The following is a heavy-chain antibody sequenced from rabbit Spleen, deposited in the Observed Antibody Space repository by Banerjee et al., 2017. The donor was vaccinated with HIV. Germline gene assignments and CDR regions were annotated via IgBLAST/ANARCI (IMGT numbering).Heavy chain of an antibody. J-gene: IGHJ4*01. CDR2: IYLGSSGDT. Sequence: QSLEESGGDLVKPGASLTLTCTASGFSFSSSYYMSWVRQAPGKGLEWIAYIYLGSSGDTYYASWAKGRFTISKTSSTTVTLQMTSLTAADTATYFCARRVYGGGGYIDLWGPGTRVTVS. CDR1: GFSFSSSYY. CDR3: ARRVYGGGGYIDL. D-gene: IGHD8-1*01. V-gene: IGHV1S40*01.